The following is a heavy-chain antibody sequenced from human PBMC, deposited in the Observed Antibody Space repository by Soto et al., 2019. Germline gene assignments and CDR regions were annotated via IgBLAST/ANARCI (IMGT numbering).Heavy chain of an antibody. D-gene: IGHD2-15*01. CDR1: GFTVSNNY. V-gene: IGHV3-53*01. CDR3: AREGGGVYCSGGSCYGRYFDF. J-gene: IGHJ4*02. CDR2: IYSGGST. Sequence: LRLSCAASGFTVSNNYMSWVRQAPGKGLEWVSIIYSGGSTYYADSVQGRFTISRDNSKNTLFLQMSSLRAEDTAVYYCAREGGGVYCSGGSCYGRYFDFWGQGTRVTVSS.